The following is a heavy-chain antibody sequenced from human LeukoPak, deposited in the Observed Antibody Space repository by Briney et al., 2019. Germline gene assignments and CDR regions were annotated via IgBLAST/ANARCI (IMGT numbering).Heavy chain of an antibody. CDR2: IYYSGST. V-gene: IGHV4-59*01. Sequence: SETLSLTCTVSGGSISSYYWSWIRQPPGKGLEWIGYIYYSGSTNYNLSLKSRVTISLETSRHQFSLKLSSVTAADTAVYYCARDRRFPDAFDIWGQGTMVTVSS. D-gene: IGHD3-10*01. CDR3: ARDRRFPDAFDI. CDR1: GGSISSYY. J-gene: IGHJ3*02.